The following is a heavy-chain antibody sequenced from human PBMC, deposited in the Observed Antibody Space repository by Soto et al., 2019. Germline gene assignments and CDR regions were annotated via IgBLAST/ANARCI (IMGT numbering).Heavy chain of an antibody. J-gene: IGHJ4*02. CDR3: AKDKSLAVAGTFFDY. CDR2: ISWNSGSI. Sequence: SGRSHRLPYAASGFTFDDYAMRWVRQAPGKGLEWVSGISWNSGSIGYADSVKGRFTISRDNAKNSLYLQMNSLRAEDTALYYCAKDKSLAVAGTFFDYWGQGTLVTVSS. CDR1: GFTFDDYA. V-gene: IGHV3-9*01. D-gene: IGHD6-19*01.